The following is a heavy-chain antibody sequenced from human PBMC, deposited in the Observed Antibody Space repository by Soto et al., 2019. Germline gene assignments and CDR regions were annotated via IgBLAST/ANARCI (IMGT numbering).Heavy chain of an antibody. CDR3: ARAKTGYCISTGCNYGMDV. V-gene: IGHV1-69*12. D-gene: IGHD2-2*01. CDR2: IIPIFGTA. CDR1: GGTFSSYA. Sequence: QVQLVQSGAEVKKPGSSVKVSCKASGGTFSSYAISWVRQAPGQGLEWMGGIIPIFGTANYAQKFQGRVTITAYESTGAAYMELSSLRSEDTAVYYCARAKTGYCISTGCNYGMDVWGQGTTVTVSS. J-gene: IGHJ6*02.